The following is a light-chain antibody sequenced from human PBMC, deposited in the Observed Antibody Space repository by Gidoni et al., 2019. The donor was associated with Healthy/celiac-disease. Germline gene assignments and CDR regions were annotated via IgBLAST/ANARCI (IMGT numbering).Light chain of an antibody. CDR1: QSVSSY. V-gene: IGKV3-11*01. Sequence: IVLTQSPTTLSLSPGGRATLSCRASQSVSSYLAWYQQKPGQAPRLLIYDASNRATGIPARFSGSGSGTDFTLTISSLEPEDFAVYYCQQRSNWPPGLTFGGGTKVEIK. CDR2: DAS. CDR3: QQRSNWPPGLT. J-gene: IGKJ4*01.